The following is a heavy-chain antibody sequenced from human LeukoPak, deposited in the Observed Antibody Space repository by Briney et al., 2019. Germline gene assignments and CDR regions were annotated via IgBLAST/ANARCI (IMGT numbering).Heavy chain of an antibody. CDR3: ARGLGSNPMGAFDI. J-gene: IGHJ3*02. D-gene: IGHD5-24*01. CDR2: INWNGGST. V-gene: IGHV3-20*04. CDR1: GFTFDDYG. Sequence: PGRSLRLSCAASGFTFDDYGMSWVRQAPGKGLEWVSGINWNGGSTGYADSVKGRFTISRDNAKNSLYLQMNCLRAEDTALYYCARGLGSNPMGAFDIWGQGTMVTVSS.